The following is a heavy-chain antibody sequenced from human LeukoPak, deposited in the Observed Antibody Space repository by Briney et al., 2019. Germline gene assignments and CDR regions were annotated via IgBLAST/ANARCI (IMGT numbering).Heavy chain of an antibody. CDR3: AKGAAVAGRAFDY. J-gene: IGHJ4*02. CDR2: ISGSGGST. D-gene: IGHD6-19*01. Sequence: GGSLRLSCAASGFTFSSYDMSWVRQTPGKGLEWVSVISGSGGSTYYADSVKGRFTISRDNSKNTLYLQMNGLRAEDTAVYYCAKGAAVAGRAFDYWGQGTLVTVSS. V-gene: IGHV3-23*01. CDR1: GFTFSSYD.